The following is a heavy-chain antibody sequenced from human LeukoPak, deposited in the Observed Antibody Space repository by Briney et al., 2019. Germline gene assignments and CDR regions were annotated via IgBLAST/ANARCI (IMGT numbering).Heavy chain of an antibody. CDR3: ARGVNSGYFDY. CDR1: GGSITIYY. Sequence: PSETLSLTCTVSGGSITIYYWSWIRQPAGKGLEWIGRIYTSGSTNYNPSLKSRVTISVDTSKNQFSLKLTSVTAADTAVYYCARGVNSGYFDYCGQGTLVTVSS. CDR2: IYTSGST. V-gene: IGHV4-4*07. J-gene: IGHJ4*02. D-gene: IGHD1-26*01.